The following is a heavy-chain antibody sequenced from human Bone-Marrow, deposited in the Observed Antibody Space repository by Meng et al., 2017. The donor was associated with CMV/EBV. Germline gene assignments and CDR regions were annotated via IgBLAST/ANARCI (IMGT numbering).Heavy chain of an antibody. CDR2: INPDGRST. V-gene: IGHV3-74*01. Sequence: FTFSTYWMHWVRQAPGKGLVWVSRINPDGRSTSYADSVKGRFTISRDNAKNTLYLQMNSLRDEDTAVYYCARDGWGNYDSSGYYNHWGQGTLVTVSS. CDR3: ARDGWGNYDSSGYYNH. D-gene: IGHD3-22*01. CDR1: FTFSTYW. J-gene: IGHJ4*02.